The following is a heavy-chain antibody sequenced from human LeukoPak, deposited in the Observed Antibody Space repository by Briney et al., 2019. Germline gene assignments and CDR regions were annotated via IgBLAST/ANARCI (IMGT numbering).Heavy chain of an antibody. Sequence: GASVKVSCKASGYTFTSYYMHWVRQAPGQGREWMGIINPSGGSTSYAQKFQGRVTMTRDTSTSTVYMELSSLRSEDTAVYYCACRLESVDTAMVMDYWGQGTLVTVSS. V-gene: IGHV1-46*01. CDR2: INPSGGST. CDR1: GYTFTSYY. J-gene: IGHJ4*02. D-gene: IGHD5-18*01. CDR3: ACRLESVDTAMVMDY.